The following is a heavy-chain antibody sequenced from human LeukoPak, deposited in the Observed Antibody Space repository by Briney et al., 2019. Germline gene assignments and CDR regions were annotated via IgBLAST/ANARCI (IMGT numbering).Heavy chain of an antibody. J-gene: IGHJ4*02. CDR1: GGSISSYY. CDR3: ARSGSGYYYFDY. V-gene: IGHV4-59*01. D-gene: IGHD3-22*01. Sequence: SETLSLTCTVSGGSISSYYWSWIRQPPGKGLEWIGCIYYSGSTNYNPSLKSRVTISVDTSKNQFSLKLSSVTAADTAVYYCARSGSGYYYFDYWGQGTLVTVSS. CDR2: IYYSGST.